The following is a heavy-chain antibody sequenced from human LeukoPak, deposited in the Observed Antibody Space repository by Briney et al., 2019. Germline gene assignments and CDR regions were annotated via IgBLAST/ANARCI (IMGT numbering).Heavy chain of an antibody. V-gene: IGHV1-69*06. Sequence: ASVQVSCKASGGTFTSYAISWVRQAPGQGLEWMGGIIPIFGTANYAQKFQGRVTITADKSTSTAYMELSSLRSEDTAVYYCAVVTAAIGPNYGDYEDYWGQGTLVTVSS. CDR1: GGTFTSYA. D-gene: IGHD2-2*01. CDR3: AVVTAAIGPNYGDYEDY. J-gene: IGHJ4*02. CDR2: IIPIFGTA.